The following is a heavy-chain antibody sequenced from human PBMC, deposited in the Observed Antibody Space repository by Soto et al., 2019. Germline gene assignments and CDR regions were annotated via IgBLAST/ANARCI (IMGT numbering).Heavy chain of an antibody. D-gene: IGHD2-2*01. J-gene: IGHJ6*02. V-gene: IGHV1-8*01. CDR1: GYTFSELE. CDR3: ARGNPFNAAGFDV. Sequence: ASVKVSCKASGYTFSELEINWLRQASGQGPEWMGWMNANSGDTFFAQRFQGKFNMTWDTSLSTAYMEVGRLTSDDTDMYYCARGNPFNAAGFDVWGQGTRVTVSS. CDR2: MNANSGDT.